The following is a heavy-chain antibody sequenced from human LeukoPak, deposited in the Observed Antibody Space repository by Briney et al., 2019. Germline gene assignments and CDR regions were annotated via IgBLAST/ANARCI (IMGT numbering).Heavy chain of an antibody. CDR3: ARVVNWFDP. CDR1: GFTFSSYR. CDR2: ISSSGSYI. V-gene: IGHV3-21*01. J-gene: IGHJ5*02. D-gene: IGHD2-15*01. Sequence: GGSLRLSCAASGFTFSSYRMNWVRQAPGKGLEWVSSISSSGSYIYYLDSVRGRFTISRDNAKNSLYLQMNSLRAEDTAVYYCARVVNWFDPWGQGTLVTVSS.